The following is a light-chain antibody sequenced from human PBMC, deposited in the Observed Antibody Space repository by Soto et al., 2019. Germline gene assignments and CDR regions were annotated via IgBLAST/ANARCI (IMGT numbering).Light chain of an antibody. J-gene: IGKJ1*01. V-gene: IGKV1-5*03. CDR3: QQYHIYPWT. Sequence: DIRMTQYPSTLSGSVGDRVTITCGASQDIGTWLAWYQQKPEKAPKVLIYRASHLESGVPSRLRASGSGTELSLTINSLQADDFATYYCQQYHIYPWTFGHGTQVDIK. CDR2: RAS. CDR1: QDIGTW.